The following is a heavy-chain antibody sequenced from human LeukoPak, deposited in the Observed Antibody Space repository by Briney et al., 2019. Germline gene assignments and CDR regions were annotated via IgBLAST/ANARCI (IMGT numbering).Heavy chain of an antibody. CDR1: GGTFSSYA. CDR3: ARGDILTGPYYYYGMDV. D-gene: IGHD3-9*01. J-gene: IGHJ6*02. Sequence: SVKVSCKASGGTFSSYAISWVRQAPGQGLEWMGGIIPIFGTANYAQKFQGRVTITADESTSTAYMELSSLRSEDTAVYYCARGDILTGPYYYYGMDVWGQGTTVTVSS. V-gene: IGHV1-69*13. CDR2: IIPIFGTA.